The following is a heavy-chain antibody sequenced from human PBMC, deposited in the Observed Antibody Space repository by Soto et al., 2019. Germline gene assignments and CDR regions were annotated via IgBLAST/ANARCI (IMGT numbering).Heavy chain of an antibody. J-gene: IGHJ6*02. CDR1: GFTFSSYG. CDR3: ARDGTTVTSESRGYYYYGMDV. D-gene: IGHD4-17*01. V-gene: IGHV3-33*01. Sequence: GGSLRLSCAASGFTFSSYGMHWVRQAPGKGLEWVAVIWYDGSNKYYADSVKGRFTISRDNSKNTLYLQMNSLRAEDTAVYYCARDGTTVTSESRGYYYYGMDVWGQGTTVTVSS. CDR2: IWYDGSNK.